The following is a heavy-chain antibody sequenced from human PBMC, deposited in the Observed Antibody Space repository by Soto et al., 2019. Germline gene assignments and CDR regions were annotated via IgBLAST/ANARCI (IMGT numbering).Heavy chain of an antibody. CDR2: INAGNGNT. Sequence: ASVKVSCKASGYTFTSYAMHWVRQAPGQRLEWMGWINAGNGNTKYSQKFQGRVTITRDTSASTAYMELSSLRSEDTAVYYCARVESLGRAVDIWGEGTMVTVSS. J-gene: IGHJ3*02. CDR1: GYTFTSYA. CDR3: ARVESLGRAVDI. D-gene: IGHD7-27*01. V-gene: IGHV1-3*01.